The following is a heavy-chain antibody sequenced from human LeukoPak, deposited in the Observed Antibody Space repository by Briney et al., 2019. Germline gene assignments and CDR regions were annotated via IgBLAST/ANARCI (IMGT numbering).Heavy chain of an antibody. CDR2: IYHSGST. CDR3: AGHDGYSYGYDWFDP. V-gene: IGHV4-38-2*01. J-gene: IGHJ5*02. CDR1: GYSISSGYY. Sequence: SETLSLTCAVSGYSISSGYYWGWIRQPPGKGLEWIGSIYHSGSTYYNPSLKSRVTISVDTSKNQFSLKLSSVTAADTAVYYCAGHDGYSYGYDWFDPWGQGTLVTVSS. D-gene: IGHD5-18*01.